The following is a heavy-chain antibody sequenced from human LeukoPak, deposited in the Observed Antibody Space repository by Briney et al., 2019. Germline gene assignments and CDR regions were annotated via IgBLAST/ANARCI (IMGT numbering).Heavy chain of an antibody. CDR1: EFTVSSTY. V-gene: IGHV3-53*01. Sequence: GGSLRLSCAASEFTVSSTYITWLRQAPGKGLEWVSVIYPGGSALYADSVQGRFTISRDNSKNTLYLQMNSLRAEDTAVYYCAKPYYWGQGTLVTVSS. J-gene: IGHJ4*02. D-gene: IGHD1-14*01. CDR3: AKPYY. CDR2: IYPGGSA.